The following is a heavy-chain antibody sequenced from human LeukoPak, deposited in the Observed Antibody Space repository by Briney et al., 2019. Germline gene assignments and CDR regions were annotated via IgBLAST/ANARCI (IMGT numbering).Heavy chain of an antibody. D-gene: IGHD6-19*01. J-gene: IGHJ4*02. CDR3: AGGSGWSFDY. CDR1: GSSFSDDW. V-gene: IGHV3-7*01. CDR2: IKQDGSEK. Sequence: PGGSLRLSCVASGSSFSDDWMNWVRQAPGKGLEWVASIKQDGSEKYYVDSVKGRFTISRDNAKNSLYLQMNSLRAEDTAVYYCAGGSGWSFDYWGQGTLVTVSS.